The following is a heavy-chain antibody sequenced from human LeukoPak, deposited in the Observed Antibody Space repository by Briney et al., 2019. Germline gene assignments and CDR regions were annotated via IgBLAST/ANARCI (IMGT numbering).Heavy chain of an antibody. CDR2: IYYSGST. CDR1: GGSISSSSYY. D-gene: IGHD3-3*01. J-gene: IGHJ4*02. CDR3: ARRQDDFWDRTHYFDY. V-gene: IGHV4-39*01. Sequence: PSETLSLTCTVSGGSISSSSYYWGWIRQPPAKGLEWIGSIYYSGSTYYNPSLKSRVTISVDTSKNQFSLKLSSVTAADTAVYYCARRQDDFWDRTHYFDYWGQGTLVTVSS.